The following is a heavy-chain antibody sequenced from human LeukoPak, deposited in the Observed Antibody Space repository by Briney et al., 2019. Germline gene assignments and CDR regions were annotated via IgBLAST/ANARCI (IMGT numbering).Heavy chain of an antibody. D-gene: IGHD5-24*01. CDR3: ERGWPQSFDF. V-gene: IGHV5-51*01. J-gene: IGHJ4*02. Sequence: LGESLHFSCKGSGYRFSSYWIAWVRQMPGKGLEWMGIIYPPDSDTRYSPSFQGQVTISADKSVSTAYLQWNSLKASDTGIYYCERGWPQSFDFWGQGTLVTVSS. CDR2: IYPPDSDT. CDR1: GYRFSSYW.